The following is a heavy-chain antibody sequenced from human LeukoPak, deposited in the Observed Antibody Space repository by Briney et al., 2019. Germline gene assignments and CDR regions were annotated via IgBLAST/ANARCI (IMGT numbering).Heavy chain of an antibody. CDR3: AKLLPKIAAAGTEVYWFDP. J-gene: IGHJ5*02. V-gene: IGHV4-4*02. Sequence: SETLSLTCAVSGGSISSSNWWSWVRQPPGKGLEWIGEIYHSGSTNYNPSLKSRVTISVDKSKNQFSLKLSSVTAADTAVYYCAKLLPKIAAAGTEVYWFDPWGQGTLVTVSS. D-gene: IGHD6-13*01. CDR2: IYHSGST. CDR1: GGSISSSNW.